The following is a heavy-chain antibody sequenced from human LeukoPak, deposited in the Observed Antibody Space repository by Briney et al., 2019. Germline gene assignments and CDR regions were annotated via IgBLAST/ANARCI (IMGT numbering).Heavy chain of an antibody. CDR2: MNPNSGNT. CDR1: GYTFTSYD. CDR3: ARVLVRYCSGGSCYSRDWFDP. D-gene: IGHD2-15*01. Sequence: VASVKVSCKASGYTFTSYDINWVRQATGQGLEWMGWMNPNSGNTGYAQKFQGRVTMTRDTSISTAYMELSSLRSEDTAVYYCARVLVRYCSGGSCYSRDWFDPWGQGTLVTVSS. V-gene: IGHV1-8*01. J-gene: IGHJ5*02.